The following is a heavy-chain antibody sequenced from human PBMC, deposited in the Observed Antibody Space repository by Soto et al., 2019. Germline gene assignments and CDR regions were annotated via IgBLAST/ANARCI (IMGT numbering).Heavy chain of an antibody. Sequence: ASVKVSCKASGYLFTAYSMHWVRLAPGQGLEWMGVVNPSGGSTKYAQNFQGRVTMTRDTSTTTIYMELSSLRSDDTAIYYCAREENCSGGTCYSQYFHRWGQGTLVTVSS. CDR2: VNPSGGST. V-gene: IGHV1-46*01. D-gene: IGHD2-15*01. CDR1: GYLFTAYS. CDR3: AREENCSGGTCYSQYFHR. J-gene: IGHJ1*01.